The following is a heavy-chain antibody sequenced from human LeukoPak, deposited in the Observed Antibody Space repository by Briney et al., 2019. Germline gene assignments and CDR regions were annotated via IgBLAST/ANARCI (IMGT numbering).Heavy chain of an antibody. V-gene: IGHV4-59*01. CDR1: GGSISSYY. D-gene: IGHD6-19*01. CDR2: IYYSGST. CDR3: ASLPVVAVAGGFDY. Sequence: SETLSLTCTVSGGSISSYYWSWIRQPPGKGLEWIGYIYYSGSTNYNPSLKSRVTISVDTSKNHFSLKLRSVTAADTAVYYCASLPVVAVAGGFDYWGQGTLVTVSS. J-gene: IGHJ4*02.